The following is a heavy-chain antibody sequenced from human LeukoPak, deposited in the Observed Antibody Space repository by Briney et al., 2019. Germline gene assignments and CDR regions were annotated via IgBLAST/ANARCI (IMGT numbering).Heavy chain of an antibody. CDR1: GGTFSSYA. D-gene: IGHD2-15*01. Sequence: ASVKVSCKASGGTFSSYAISWVRQAPGQGLEWMGRINPTNGVTDYAQRFQGRVTMTRDTSISTAYMELTSLRSDDTAVYYCASPSHYCSGGSCLSNWFDPWGQGTLVTVAS. CDR2: INPTNGVT. CDR3: ASPSHYCSGGSCLSNWFDP. V-gene: IGHV1-2*06. J-gene: IGHJ5*02.